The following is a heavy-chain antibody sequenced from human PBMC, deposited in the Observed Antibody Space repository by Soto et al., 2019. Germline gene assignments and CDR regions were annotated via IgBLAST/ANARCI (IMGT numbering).Heavy chain of an antibody. V-gene: IGHV1-18*01. Sequence: QVQLVQSGEEVKKPGASVKVSCKPSGYPFTSYGITWVRQAPGQGLEWMGWISVSNGNTNYAQKLQGRVTMTADTSTGTDYMELRSLRSDDTALYYCARGYSNSPDFWGQGTLVTVSS. J-gene: IGHJ4*02. CDR2: ISVSNGNT. CDR3: ARGYSNSPDF. CDR1: GYPFTSYG. D-gene: IGHD6-13*01.